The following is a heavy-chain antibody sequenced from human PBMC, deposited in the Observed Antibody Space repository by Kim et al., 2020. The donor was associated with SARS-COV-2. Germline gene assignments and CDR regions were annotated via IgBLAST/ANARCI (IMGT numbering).Heavy chain of an antibody. D-gene: IGHD6-19*01. V-gene: IGHV1-2*02. CDR2: INPDSGDT. J-gene: IGHJ5*01. Sequence: ASVKVSCKASKYVFPAYQIHWVRQAPGQGLEWMGCINPDSGDTNYAQNFQGRVTMTRDTSITTAYMELTSLTSDATAAYYCAMNFYYSSRYQCDGPNHWF. CDR3: AMNFYYSSRYQCDGPNHWF. CDR1: KYVFPAYQ.